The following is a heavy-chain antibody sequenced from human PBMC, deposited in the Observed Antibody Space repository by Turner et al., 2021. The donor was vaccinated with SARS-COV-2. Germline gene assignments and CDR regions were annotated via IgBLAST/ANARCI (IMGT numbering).Heavy chain of an antibody. J-gene: IGHJ6*02. Sequence: DVQLVGSGGGWVQPGGSLRLSCASSGFTFISFWMSWVRQGPGKGLEWVANIKEDGSEKYYVDSVKGRFTISRDNAKNSVYLQMNSLRAEDTAVYYCARRRGMDVWGQGTTVTVSS. V-gene: IGHV3-7*01. CDR3: ARRRGMDV. CDR2: IKEDGSEK. CDR1: GFTFISFW.